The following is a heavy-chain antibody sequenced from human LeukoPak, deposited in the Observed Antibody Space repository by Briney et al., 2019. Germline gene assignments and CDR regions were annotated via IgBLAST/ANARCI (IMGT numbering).Heavy chain of an antibody. Sequence: SETLSLTCTVSGGSISSGSYYWSWIRQPAGKGLEWIGRIYTSGSTNYNPSLKSRVTISVDPSKNQFSLKLSSVTAADTAVYYCARVTMKYNDAFDIWGQGTMVTVSS. CDR2: IYTSGST. CDR3: ARVTMKYNDAFDI. J-gene: IGHJ3*02. V-gene: IGHV4-61*02. D-gene: IGHD3-22*01. CDR1: GGSISSGSYY.